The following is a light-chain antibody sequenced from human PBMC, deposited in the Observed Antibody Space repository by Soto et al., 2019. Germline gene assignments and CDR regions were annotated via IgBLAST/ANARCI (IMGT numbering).Light chain of an antibody. Sequence: VLSQSPGRLSLSPGERATLSCRASQSVPSTYFAWYQQKSGQPPRLLISGTSNRATGIPDRFSGSGSGRDLTITISRLEPEDCEVYVCQQFGNSPWTFGQGTKVDIK. CDR2: GTS. V-gene: IGKV3-20*01. CDR1: QSVPSTY. CDR3: QQFGNSPWT. J-gene: IGKJ1*01.